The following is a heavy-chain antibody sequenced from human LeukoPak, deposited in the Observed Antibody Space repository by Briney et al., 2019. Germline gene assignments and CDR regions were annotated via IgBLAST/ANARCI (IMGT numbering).Heavy chain of an antibody. CDR2: INHSGST. V-gene: IGHV4-34*01. Sequence: SETLSLTCAVYGGSSSGYYWSWIRQPPGKGLEWIGEINHSGSTNYNPSLKSRVTISVDTSKNQFSLKLSSVAAADTAVYYCARDRRITMVRGVSGARRNDYWGQGTLVTVSS. CDR3: ARDRRITMVRGVSGARRNDY. CDR1: GGSSSGYY. J-gene: IGHJ4*02. D-gene: IGHD3-10*01.